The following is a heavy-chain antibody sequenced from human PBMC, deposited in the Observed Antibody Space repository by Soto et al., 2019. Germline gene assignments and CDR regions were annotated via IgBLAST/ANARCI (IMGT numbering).Heavy chain of an antibody. CDR2: IYPGDSDT. CDR3: ARYSGSYWHYLDF. Sequence: PGESLKISFKGSGYSFASHWVAWVRQMPEKGLEWIGTIYPGDSDTKYSSAFRGHVTISADTSVSTAYPQWRSLEATDSAIYYCARYSGSYWHYLDFWGQGTLVTVSS. J-gene: IGHJ4*02. CDR1: GYSFASHW. V-gene: IGHV5-51*01. D-gene: IGHD1-26*01.